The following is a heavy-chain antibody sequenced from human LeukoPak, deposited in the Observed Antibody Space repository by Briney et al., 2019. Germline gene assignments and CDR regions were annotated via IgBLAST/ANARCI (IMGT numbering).Heavy chain of an antibody. CDR1: GFTFSSYA. CDR2: IWRDGSQK. D-gene: IGHD3-3*01. CDR3: AKNFGDTFDV. V-gene: IGHV3-30*02. J-gene: IGHJ3*01. Sequence: QTGGSLRLSCAASGFTFSSYAMHWVRQAPGKGLEWVAFIWRDGSQKHYAASVQGRVTISRDNSNNMVYLQMNSLRPEDTALYYCAKNFGDTFDVWGQGTMVTVSS.